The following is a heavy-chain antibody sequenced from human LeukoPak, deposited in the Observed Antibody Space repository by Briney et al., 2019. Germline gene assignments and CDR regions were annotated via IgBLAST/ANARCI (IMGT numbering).Heavy chain of an antibody. CDR2: ISNDGRSK. CDR3: ARGKYYFWVGATFDY. CDR1: GFTFTFYA. D-gene: IGHD3-3*01. V-gene: IGHV3-30*01. J-gene: IGHJ4*02. Sequence: GGSLRLSCAASGFTFTFYAMHWVRQPPGKGLEWMALISNDGRSKYYADSVKGRLTISRDNNKKTVFLQMNSLKVEDTAVYYCARGKYYFWVGATFDYWGQGTLVTVSS.